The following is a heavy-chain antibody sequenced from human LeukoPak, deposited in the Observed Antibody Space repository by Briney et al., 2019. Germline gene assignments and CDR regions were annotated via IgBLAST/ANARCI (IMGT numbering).Heavy chain of an antibody. Sequence: GGSLRLSCAASGFTFSSYAMSWVRQAPGKGLEWVSGSSGSGGSTYYADSVKGRFTISRDNSKNTLYLQMNSLRAEDTAVYYCASARRSGNSLPYYYMAVWGKGPTVTVPS. D-gene: IGHD6-13*01. J-gene: IGHJ6*03. V-gene: IGHV3-23*01. CDR3: ASARRSGNSLPYYYMAV. CDR1: GFTFSSYA. CDR2: SSGSGGST.